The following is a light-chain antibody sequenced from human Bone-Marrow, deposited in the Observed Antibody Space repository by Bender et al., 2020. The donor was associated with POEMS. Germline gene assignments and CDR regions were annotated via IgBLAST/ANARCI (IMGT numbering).Light chain of an antibody. V-gene: IGLV2-8*01. J-gene: IGLJ3*02. CDR3: CSYAGTWV. CDR1: SSDVGGCNY. Sequence: QSALTQPPSASGSPGQSVTISCTGTSSDVGGCNYVSWYQQHPGKVPKLMIYEGNKRPSGVSNRFSGSKSGNTASLTISGLQAEDEADYYCCSYAGTWVFGGGTKLTVL. CDR2: EGN.